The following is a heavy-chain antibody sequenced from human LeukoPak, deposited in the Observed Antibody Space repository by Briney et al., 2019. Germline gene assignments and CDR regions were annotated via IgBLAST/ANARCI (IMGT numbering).Heavy chain of an antibody. CDR2: ITGDGQDT. D-gene: IGHD1-26*01. CDR1: GFSFSSYP. CDR3: AKSMDTVGATTLDF. V-gene: IGHV3-23*01. Sequence: GGSLRLSCVASGFSFSSYPMSWVRQAPGRGLEWVATITGDGQDTFYAGLGTGRFIVSRDNIRNTVFLERDSLRDEDTAVYYCAKSMDTVGATTLDFWGQGARVTVSS. J-gene: IGHJ4*02.